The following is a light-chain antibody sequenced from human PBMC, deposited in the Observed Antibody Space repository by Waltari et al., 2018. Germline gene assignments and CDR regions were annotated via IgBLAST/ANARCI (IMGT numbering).Light chain of an antibody. V-gene: IGLV3-27*01. CDR1: ILAKKY. CDR2: KDN. CDR3: YSAADNAVGV. Sequence: SYDLTQPSSVSVSPGQTARITCSGDILAKKYGRWFQQKPGQAPLQVIYKDNERPSGIPGRFSGSSSGTTVTLTISGAHVDDEADYYCYSAADNAVGVFGGGTKLTV. J-gene: IGLJ3*02.